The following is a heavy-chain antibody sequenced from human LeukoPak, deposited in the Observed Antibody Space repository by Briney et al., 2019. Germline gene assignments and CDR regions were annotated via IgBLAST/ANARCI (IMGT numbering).Heavy chain of an antibody. D-gene: IGHD3-22*01. CDR2: ISGSGGST. CDR1: GFTFSSYA. Sequence: GGSLRLSCAASGFTFSSYAMSWVRQAPGKGLEWVSAISGSGGSTYYADSVKGRFTISRDNSKNTLYLQMNRLRAEDTAVYYCAKSPPNYYDSSGPLDAFDIWGQGTMVTVSS. J-gene: IGHJ3*02. V-gene: IGHV3-23*01. CDR3: AKSPPNYYDSSGPLDAFDI.